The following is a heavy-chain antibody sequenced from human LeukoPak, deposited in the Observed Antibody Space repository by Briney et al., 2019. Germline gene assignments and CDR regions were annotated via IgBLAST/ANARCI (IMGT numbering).Heavy chain of an antibody. V-gene: IGHV6-1*01. J-gene: IGHJ5*02. CDR1: GDSVSSNSVT. D-gene: IGHD2-2*01. CDR2: AYYRSTWYN. Sequence: SQTLSLTCAISGDSVSSNSVTWNWIRQSPSRGLEWLGRAYYRSTWYNDYAVSVRGRITVNPDTSKNQFSPHLNSVTPEDTAVYYCARRLTQYDCFDPWGQGILVTVSS. CDR3: ARRLTQYDCFDP.